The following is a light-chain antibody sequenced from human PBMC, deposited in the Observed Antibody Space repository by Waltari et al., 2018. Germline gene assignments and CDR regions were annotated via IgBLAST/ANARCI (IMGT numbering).Light chain of an antibody. CDR2: GAS. CDR3: QQYGSSSWT. Sequence: EIVLTQSPGTLSLSPGERATLSCRASQSVSSSYLAWDQQNPGQAPRLLIYGASSRATGIPDRFSGSGSGTDFTLTISRLEPEDFAVYYCQQYGSSSWTFGQGTKVEIK. J-gene: IGKJ1*01. CDR1: QSVSSSY. V-gene: IGKV3-20*01.